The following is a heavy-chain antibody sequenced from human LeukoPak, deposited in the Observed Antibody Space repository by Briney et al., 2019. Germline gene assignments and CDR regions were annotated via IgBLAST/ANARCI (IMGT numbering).Heavy chain of an antibody. Sequence: GGSLRLSCAASGFTFSSYDMSWVRQAPGKGRQWVSAVSRGGDRTYYADSVKGRFSISRDNSKNTLYLQMNSLSADDTAVYYCASGGGYCSTTSCYVLYYWGQGALVTVSS. CDR3: ASGGGYCSTTSCYVLYY. D-gene: IGHD2-2*01. CDR1: GFTFSSYD. V-gene: IGHV3-23*01. J-gene: IGHJ4*02. CDR2: VSRGGDRT.